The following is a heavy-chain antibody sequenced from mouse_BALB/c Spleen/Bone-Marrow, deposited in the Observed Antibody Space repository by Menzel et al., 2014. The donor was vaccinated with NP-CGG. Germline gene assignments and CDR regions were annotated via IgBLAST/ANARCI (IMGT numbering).Heavy chain of an antibody. J-gene: IGHJ2*01. CDR2: INSNGGST. Sequence: EVKLMGSGGGLVQPGGSLKLSCAASGFTFSSYGMSWVRQTPDKRLELVATINSNGGSTYYPDSVKGRFTISRDNAKNTLYLQMSSLKSEDTAMYYCARDYYGSSDYWGQGTTLTVSS. CDR3: ARDYYGSSDY. D-gene: IGHD1-1*01. CDR1: GFTFSSYG. V-gene: IGHV5-6-3*01.